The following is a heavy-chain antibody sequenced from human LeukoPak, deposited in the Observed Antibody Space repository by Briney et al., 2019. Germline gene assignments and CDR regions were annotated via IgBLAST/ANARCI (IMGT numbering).Heavy chain of an antibody. J-gene: IGHJ4*02. CDR2: IKTDGSDT. CDR3: ARVSPEGDYDY. V-gene: IGHV3-74*01. CDR1: GFTFSSYW. Sequence: PGGSLRLSCAASGFTFSSYWMHWVRQVPGKGLLWVSRIKTDGSDTTYADSVKGRFTISRDNARNTLFLQMNSLRVEDTAVYYCARVSPEGDYDYWGQGTLVTVSS. D-gene: IGHD4-17*01.